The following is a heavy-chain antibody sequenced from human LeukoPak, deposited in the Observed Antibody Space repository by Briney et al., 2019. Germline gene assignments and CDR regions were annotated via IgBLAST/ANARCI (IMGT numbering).Heavy chain of an antibody. D-gene: IGHD4-17*01. J-gene: IGHJ4*02. V-gene: IGHV4-39*02. Sequence: SETLSLTCTVSGGSISSSTYFWGWIRQPPGKGLEWIGTIYYTGSSYYNPSLKSRVTISVDTTKNHFSLKVRSVTAADTAVYYCARGPQGVTRPEYWGQGTLVTVSS. CDR3: ARGPQGVTRPEY. CDR1: GGSISSSTYF. CDR2: IYYTGSS.